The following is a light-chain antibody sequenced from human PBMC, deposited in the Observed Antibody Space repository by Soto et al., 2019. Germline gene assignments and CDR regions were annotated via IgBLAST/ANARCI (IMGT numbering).Light chain of an antibody. CDR2: YNN. V-gene: IGLV1-44*01. J-gene: IGLJ2*01. Sequence: QSALTQPPSASGTPGQRVTISCSGSSSNIGSNTVNWYQQLPGTAPKLLIYYNNQRPSGVPDRFSGSKSGTSASLAISGLQSEDEADYYCAAWDDSLNGPVFGGGTKVTVL. CDR1: SSNIGSNT. CDR3: AAWDDSLNGPV.